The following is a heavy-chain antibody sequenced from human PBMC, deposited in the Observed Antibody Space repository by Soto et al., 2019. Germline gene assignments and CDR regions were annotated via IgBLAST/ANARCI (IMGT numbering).Heavy chain of an antibody. CDR1: GYTFTGYY. V-gene: IGHV1-2*02. CDR2: INPNSGDT. J-gene: IGHJ6*02. D-gene: IGHD6-13*01. Sequence: GASVKVSCKASGYTFTGYYMHWVRQAPGQGLEWMGWINPNSGDTNYAQKLQGRVTMTRDTSISTAYRELSRLRSDDTAVYYCASPRERAAATTGYYYGMDVWGQGTTVTVSS. CDR3: ASPRERAAATTGYYYGMDV.